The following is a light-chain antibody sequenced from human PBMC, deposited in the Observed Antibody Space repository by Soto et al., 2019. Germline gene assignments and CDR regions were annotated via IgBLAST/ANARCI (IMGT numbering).Light chain of an antibody. CDR3: QQYNNWPPWT. Sequence: EIVMTQSPATLSVSPGERATLSCRASQSVSTNLAWYQQKPGQAPRLLVYGASTRATGIPARFSGNGSGTEFTLTISSLKSEAFAVYYCQQYNNWPPWTFGQGTKVEIK. V-gene: IGKV3-15*01. CDR2: GAS. J-gene: IGKJ1*01. CDR1: QSVSTN.